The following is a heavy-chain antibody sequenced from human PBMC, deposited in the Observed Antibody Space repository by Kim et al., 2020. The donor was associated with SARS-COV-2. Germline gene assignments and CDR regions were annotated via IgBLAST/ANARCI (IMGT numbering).Heavy chain of an antibody. CDR1: GFNFSRYI. CDR3: AGGVLVAATPVLDGVLDEAFDS. V-gene: IGHV3-21*01. J-gene: IGHJ3*01. D-gene: IGHD2-15*01. CDR2: ISAGSGYK. Sequence: GGSLRLSCAASGFNFSRYIMNWVRQAPGKGLEWVSFISAGSGYKFYAESVKGRFTVYRDNAKNSLYLEMNSLRVEDTALYYCAGGVLVAATPVLDGVLDEAFDSWGQGTLVTVSS.